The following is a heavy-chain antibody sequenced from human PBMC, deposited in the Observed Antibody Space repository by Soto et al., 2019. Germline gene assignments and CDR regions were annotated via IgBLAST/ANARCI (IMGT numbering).Heavy chain of an antibody. CDR3: AREVAGAFDY. V-gene: IGHV3-33*01. D-gene: IGHD6-19*01. J-gene: IGHJ4*02. CDR2: IWYDGSNR. CDR1: GFTFSNYG. Sequence: PGGSLRLSCSVSGFTFSNYGMHWVRQAPGKGLEWVTVIWYDGSNRYYVDSVKGRFTISRDNSKNTLYLQMNSLRAEDTAVYYCAREVAGAFDYWGQGTLVTVSS.